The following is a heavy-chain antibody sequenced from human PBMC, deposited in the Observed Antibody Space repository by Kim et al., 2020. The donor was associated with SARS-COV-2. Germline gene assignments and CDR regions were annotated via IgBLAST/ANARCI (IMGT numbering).Heavy chain of an antibody. CDR1: GFTFSNAW. V-gene: IGHV3-15*01. CDR2: IKSKTDGGTT. CDR3: TTDEVGSGSYFTYYFDY. Sequence: GGSLRLSCAASGFTFSNAWMSWVRQAPGKGLEWVGRIKSKTDGGTTDYAAPVKGRFTISRDDSKNTLYLQMNSLKTEDTAVYYCTTDEVGSGSYFTYYFDYWGQGTLVTVSS. J-gene: IGHJ4*02. D-gene: IGHD3-10*01.